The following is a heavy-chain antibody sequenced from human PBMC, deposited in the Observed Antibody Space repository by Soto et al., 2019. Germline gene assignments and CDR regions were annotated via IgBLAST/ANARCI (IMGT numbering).Heavy chain of an antibody. CDR1: GGSFSGYY. D-gene: IGHD3-3*01. Sequence: SETLSLTCAVYGGSFSGYYWSWIRQPPGKWLEWIGEINHSGSTNYNPSLKSRVTISVDTSKNQFSLKLSSVTAADTAVYYCARGAIFGVRYYYYGMDVWGXGTTVHVSS. CDR3: ARGAIFGVRYYYYGMDV. CDR2: INHSGST. J-gene: IGHJ6*02. V-gene: IGHV4-34*01.